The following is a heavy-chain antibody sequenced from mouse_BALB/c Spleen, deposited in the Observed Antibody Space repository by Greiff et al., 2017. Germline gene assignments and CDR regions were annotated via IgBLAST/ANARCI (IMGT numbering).Heavy chain of an antibody. D-gene: IGHD2-1*01. Sequence: EVKLMESGPELVKPGASVKISCKASGYTFTDYNMHWVKQSHGKSLEWIGYIYPYNGGTGYNQKFKSKATLTVDNSSSTAYMELRSLTSEDSAVYYCARWDGNYEGFAYWGQGTLVTVSA. J-gene: IGHJ3*01. CDR1: GYTFTDYN. CDR2: IYPYNGGT. V-gene: IGHV1S29*02. CDR3: ARWDGNYEGFAY.